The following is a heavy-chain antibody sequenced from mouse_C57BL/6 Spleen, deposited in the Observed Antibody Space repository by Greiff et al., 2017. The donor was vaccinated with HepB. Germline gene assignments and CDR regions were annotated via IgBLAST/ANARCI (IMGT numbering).Heavy chain of an antibody. Sequence: EVKLMESGPELVKPGASVKIPCKASGYTFTDYNMDWVKQSHGKSLEWIGDINPNNGGTIYNQKFKGKATLTVDKSSSTAYMELRSLTSEDTAVYYCARGAIYYYGSSYGYFDVWGTGTTVTVSS. CDR2: INPNNGGT. CDR1: GYTFTDYN. D-gene: IGHD1-1*01. J-gene: IGHJ1*03. CDR3: ARGAIYYYGSSYGYFDV. V-gene: IGHV1-18*01.